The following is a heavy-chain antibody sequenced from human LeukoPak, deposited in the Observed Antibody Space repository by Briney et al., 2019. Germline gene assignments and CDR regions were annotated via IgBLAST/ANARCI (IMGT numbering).Heavy chain of an antibody. CDR1: GFTFSSYW. CDR3: ARVSLPPVDDYYGMDV. J-gene: IGHJ6*04. Sequence: PGGSLRLSCAASGFTFSSYWISWGRQAPGKGLEWVANINQDGSEKYYVDSVKGRFTMSRDNAKNSLYLQMKSLRAEDTAVYYCARVSLPPVDDYYGMDVWGKGTTVTVYS. CDR2: INQDGSEK. V-gene: IGHV3-7*03. D-gene: IGHD2-15*01.